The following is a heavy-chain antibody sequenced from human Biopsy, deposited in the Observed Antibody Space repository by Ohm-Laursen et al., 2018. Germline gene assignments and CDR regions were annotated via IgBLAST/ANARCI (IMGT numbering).Heavy chain of an antibody. CDR3: ARVGAGAPSIDYFDY. D-gene: IGHD1-26*01. CDR2: IYYSGST. Sequence: SETLSLTCAVYGGSFNGYFWSWIRQPPGKGLEWIGYIYYSGSTNYNPSLKSRVTISVDRSKNHFSLELSSVTAADTAVYYCARVGAGAPSIDYFDYWGQGALVTVSS. J-gene: IGHJ4*02. V-gene: IGHV4-59*01. CDR1: GGSFNGYF.